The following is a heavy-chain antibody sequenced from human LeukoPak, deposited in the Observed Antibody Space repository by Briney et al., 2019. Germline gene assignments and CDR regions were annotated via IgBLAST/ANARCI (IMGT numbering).Heavy chain of an antibody. V-gene: IGHV4-39*07. Sequence: SETLSLTCTVSGGSISSSSYYWGWIRQPPGKGLEWIGSIYYSGSTYYNPSLKSRVTISVDTSKSQSSLKPSSVTAADTAVYYCARDSFGRYYYDSSGYLYWGQGTLVTVSS. CDR3: ARDSFGRYYYDSSGYLY. CDR2: IYYSGST. J-gene: IGHJ4*02. CDR1: GGSISSSSYY. D-gene: IGHD3-22*01.